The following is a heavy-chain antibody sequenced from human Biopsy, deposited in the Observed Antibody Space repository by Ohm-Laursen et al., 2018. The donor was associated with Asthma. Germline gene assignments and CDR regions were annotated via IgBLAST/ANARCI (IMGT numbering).Heavy chain of an antibody. CDR3: VRGSSSWHHGPFHYYYGLDV. CDR1: GGYMRSGNYY. J-gene: IGHJ6*02. CDR2: IYYSGTT. D-gene: IGHD6-13*01. Sequence: SDTLSLTCRLSSGSGGYMRSGNYYWGWIRQPPGKGLEWIGGIYYSGTTYYNPSLGSRVTVSADTSKNQFSLKLTSVTAADTAVYYCVRGSSSWHHGPFHYYYGLDVWGQGTTATVSS. V-gene: IGHV4-39*01.